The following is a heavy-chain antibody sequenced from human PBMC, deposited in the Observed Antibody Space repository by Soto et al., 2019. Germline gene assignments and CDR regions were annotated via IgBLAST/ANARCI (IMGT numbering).Heavy chain of an antibody. CDR3: ARDYSSGGVVSFDY. CDR2: ISSSGSTI. V-gene: IGHV3-11*01. J-gene: IGHJ4*02. CDR1: GFTFSDYY. Sequence: QVRLVESGGDLVKPGGSLRLSCAASGFTFSDYYMSWIRQAPGKGLEWVSYISSSGSTIYYADSVKARFTISRDNAKNSVYLQMNSLRAEDTAVYYCARDYSSGGVVSFDYWGQGTLVTVSS. D-gene: IGHD1-26*01.